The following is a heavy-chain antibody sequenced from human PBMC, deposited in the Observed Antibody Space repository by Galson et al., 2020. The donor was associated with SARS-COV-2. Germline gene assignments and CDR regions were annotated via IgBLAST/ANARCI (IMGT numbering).Heavy chain of an antibody. CDR3: AKAFYYDSSASYPLFHY. CDR1: GFSFSSYG. Sequence: VGSLRLSCEASGFSFSSYGMHWVRQAPGKGLEWVALIRSDGSKKDYAGSVKGRFIISRDNSKNTLYLQINSLRPEDTAVYYCAKAFYYDSSASYPLFHYWGQGTLVTVSS. D-gene: IGHD3-22*01. J-gene: IGHJ4*02. CDR2: IRSDGSKK. V-gene: IGHV3-30*02.